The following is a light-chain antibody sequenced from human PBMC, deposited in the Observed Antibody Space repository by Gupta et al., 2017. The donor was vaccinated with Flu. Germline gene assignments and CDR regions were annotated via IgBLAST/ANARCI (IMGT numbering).Light chain of an antibody. CDR1: QSVSSSY. J-gene: IGKJ4*01. Sequence: EIVLPLSPGPLSLSLGERATLSCSASQSVSSSYLAWYQQKPGQAPRLLIYGASSRATGVPDRFSGSGSGTDFTLTISRLEPEDFAVYYCQQYCSSPLTFGGGTKVEIK. CDR3: QQYCSSPLT. CDR2: GAS. V-gene: IGKV3-20*01.